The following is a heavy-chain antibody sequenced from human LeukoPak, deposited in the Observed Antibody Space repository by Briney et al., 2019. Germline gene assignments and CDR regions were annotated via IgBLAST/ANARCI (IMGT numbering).Heavy chain of an antibody. CDR2: ISRSGGST. J-gene: IGHJ6*02. V-gene: IGHV3-23*01. CDR3: AKDRRPEYCSSTSCYDYYYGMAV. Sequence: GGSLRLSCAASGFTFSSYAMSWVRQAPGKGLEWVSAISRSGGSTYYADSVKGRFTISRDNSKNTLYLQMNSLRAEDTAVYYCAKDRRPEYCSSTSCYDYYYGMAVWGQGTTVTVSS. D-gene: IGHD2-2*01. CDR1: GFTFSSYA.